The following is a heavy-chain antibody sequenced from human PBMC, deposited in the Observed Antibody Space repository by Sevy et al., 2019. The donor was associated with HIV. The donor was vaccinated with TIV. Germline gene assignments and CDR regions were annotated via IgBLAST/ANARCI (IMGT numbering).Heavy chain of an antibody. CDR2: ITGNGGST. CDR1: GFTFRSYA. J-gene: IGHJ4*02. V-gene: IGHV3-23*01. CDR3: AKDLAYESSGYHDY. D-gene: IGHD3-22*01. Sequence: GGSLRLSCSVSGFTFRSYAMNWVRQAPGKGLEWVSAITGNGGSTYYADSVKGRFTISRDNSKSTLYLQMTSLRAEDTALYYCAKDLAYESSGYHDYWGQGTLVTVSS.